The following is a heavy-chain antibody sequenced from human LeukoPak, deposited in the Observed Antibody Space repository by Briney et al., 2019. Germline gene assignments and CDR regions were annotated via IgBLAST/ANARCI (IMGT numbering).Heavy chain of an antibody. Sequence: GESLKISCKGSGYSFTSYWISWVRQMPGKGLEWMGRIDPSDSYTNYSPSFQGHVTISADKSISTACLQWSSLKASDTAMYYCARLYCSSTNCYAAQIDYWGQGTLVTVSS. D-gene: IGHD2-2*01. V-gene: IGHV5-10-1*01. CDR2: IDPSDSYT. CDR3: ARLYCSSTNCYAAQIDY. CDR1: GYSFTSYW. J-gene: IGHJ4*02.